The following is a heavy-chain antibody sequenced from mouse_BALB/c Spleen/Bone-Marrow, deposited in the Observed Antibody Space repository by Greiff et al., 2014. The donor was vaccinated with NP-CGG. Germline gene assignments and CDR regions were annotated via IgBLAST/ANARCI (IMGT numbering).Heavy chain of an antibody. J-gene: IGHJ2*01. CDR2: INPYNGAT. D-gene: IGHD1-1*01. CDR3: ARGIYYGGYFDY. CDR1: GYSFTGYY. V-gene: IGHV1-31*01. Sequence: EVQLQQSGPELVKPGASVKISCKASGYSFTGYYMHWVKQSHVKSLEWIGRINPYNGATSYNQNFKDKASLTVDKSSSTAYMELHSRTTEDSAVYYCARGIYYGGYFDYWGQGTTLTVSS.